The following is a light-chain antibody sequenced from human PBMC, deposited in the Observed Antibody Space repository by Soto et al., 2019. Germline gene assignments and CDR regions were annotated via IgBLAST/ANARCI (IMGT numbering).Light chain of an antibody. CDR1: QSVSSSH. V-gene: IGKV3-20*01. J-gene: IGKJ1*01. Sequence: EIVLTQSPGTLSLSPGERATLSCGASQSVSSSHLAWYQQKPGQAPRLLIYGASSRATGIPDRFSGSGSGTDFTLTISRLEPEDFAMYYCQQYVASPPTFGQGTKVDIK. CDR3: QQYVASPPT. CDR2: GAS.